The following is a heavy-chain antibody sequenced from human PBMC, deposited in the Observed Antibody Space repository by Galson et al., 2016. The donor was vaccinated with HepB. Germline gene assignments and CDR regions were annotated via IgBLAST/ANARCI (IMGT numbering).Heavy chain of an antibody. CDR2: IFTDGSGT. CDR1: AFTFSAYP. Sequence: SLRLPCAASAFTFSAYPMHWVRQAPGKGLVWISRIFTDGSGTLYADPVKGRFTISRDNAKNTLFLQMNSLRADDTAVYYCGRGSKYGFDMWGQGTMVTVSS. CDR3: GRGSKYGFDM. V-gene: IGHV3-74*01. J-gene: IGHJ3*02.